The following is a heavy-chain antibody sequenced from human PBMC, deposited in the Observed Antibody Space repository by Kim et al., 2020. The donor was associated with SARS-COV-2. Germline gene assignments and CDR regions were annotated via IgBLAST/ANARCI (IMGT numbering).Heavy chain of an antibody. J-gene: IGHJ4*03. CDR1: DASISDGHYF. CDR2: IYYSGST. Sequence: SETLSLTCSVSDASISDGHYFWGWIRQPPGKGLEWLATIYYSGSTYYNPSLMSRVSISLDTSRNQFSLRLTSVTAADTAVYYCAREDLSCTATVECYGY. CDR3: AREDLSCTATVECYGY. D-gene: IGHD2-8*02. V-gene: IGHV4-39*07.